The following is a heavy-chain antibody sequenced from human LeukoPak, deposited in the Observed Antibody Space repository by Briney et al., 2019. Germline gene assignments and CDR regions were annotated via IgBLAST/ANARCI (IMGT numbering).Heavy chain of an antibody. CDR3: ARDDQIVVAGIVGY. V-gene: IGHV1-18*04. D-gene: IGHD6-19*01. CDR1: GYTFTGYY. Sequence: ASVKVSCKASGYTFTGYYMHWVRQAPGQGLEWMGWISAYNGNTNYAQKLQGRVTMTTDTSTSTAYMELRSLRSDDTAVYYCARDDQIVVAGIVGYWGQGTLVTVSS. CDR2: ISAYNGNT. J-gene: IGHJ4*02.